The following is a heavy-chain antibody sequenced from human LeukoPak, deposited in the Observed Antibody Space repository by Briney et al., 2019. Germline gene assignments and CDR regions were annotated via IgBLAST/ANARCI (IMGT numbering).Heavy chain of an antibody. CDR3: VKKNYFDG. CDR1: GFTFSDHY. J-gene: IGHJ4*02. Sequence: GGSLRLSCTASGFTFSDHYMTWIRQAPGKGLECVSYLSKSGSDIFYADSVKGRFSISRDNAKNSLYLQMNSLRAEDTAVYYCVKKNYFDGWGQGTLVTVSS. CDR2: LSKSGSDI. V-gene: IGHV3-11*04.